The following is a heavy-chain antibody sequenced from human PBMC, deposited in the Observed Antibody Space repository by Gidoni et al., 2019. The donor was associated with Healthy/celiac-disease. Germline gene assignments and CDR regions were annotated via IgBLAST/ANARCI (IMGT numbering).Heavy chain of an antibody. J-gene: IGHJ4*02. CDR2: ISYDGSNK. CDR1: GFTFSSYA. D-gene: IGHD4-17*01. Sequence: QVQLVESGGGVVQLGRSLRLSCAASGFTFSSYAMHWVRQAPGKGLEWVAVISYDGSNKYYADSVKGRFTISRDNSKNTLYLQMNSLRAEDTAVYYCARGAPYDYGDYGGIDYWGQGTLVTVSS. CDR3: ARGAPYDYGDYGGIDY. V-gene: IGHV3-30*01.